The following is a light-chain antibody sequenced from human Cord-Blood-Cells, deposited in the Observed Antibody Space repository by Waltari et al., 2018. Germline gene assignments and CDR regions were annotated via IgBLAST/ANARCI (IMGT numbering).Light chain of an antibody. J-gene: IGKJ1*01. CDR3: QQFNSYPWT. CDR1: QSISSC. V-gene: IGKV1-5*01. Sequence: DIQMTQSPSTLSASVANRVTITCRASQSISSCFAWYQQKPGKAPKLLIYDASSLESGVPSMFWGSVSGTEFTLTISSLQSDDFATYYCQQFNSYPWTFGQGTKVEIK. CDR2: DAS.